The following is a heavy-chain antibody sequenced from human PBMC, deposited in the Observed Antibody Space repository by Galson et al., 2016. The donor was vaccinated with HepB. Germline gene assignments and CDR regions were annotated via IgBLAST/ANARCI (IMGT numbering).Heavy chain of an antibody. Sequence: SLRLSCAVSGLMYTHYAMNWVRQAPGKGLEWVSIIDYSGDQIYYAESVKGRFTIPRDKATNTLYLQMTSLRAEDTDLYYCARDRGYRALDLWGQGTTVTVSS. V-gene: IGHV3-23*01. CDR1: GLMYTHYA. CDR3: ARDRGYRALDL. J-gene: IGHJ3*01. D-gene: IGHD3-10*01. CDR2: IDYSGDQI.